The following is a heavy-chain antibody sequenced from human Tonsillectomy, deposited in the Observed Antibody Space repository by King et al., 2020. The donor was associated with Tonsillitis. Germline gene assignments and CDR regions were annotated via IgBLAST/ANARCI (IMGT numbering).Heavy chain of an antibody. CDR3: AANGREGAFDI. CDR1: GFTFSSYG. V-gene: IGHV3-33*08. CDR2: IRYDGRKK. D-gene: IGHD1-26*01. J-gene: IGHJ3*02. Sequence: VQLVESGGGVVQPGKSLRLSCAASGFTFSSYGMHWVRQAPGKGLEWVAVIRYDGRKKYYAESVKGRFAISRDNSKNTLYVQMNSLRAEDTAVYFCAANGREGAFDIWGQGTMVTVSS.